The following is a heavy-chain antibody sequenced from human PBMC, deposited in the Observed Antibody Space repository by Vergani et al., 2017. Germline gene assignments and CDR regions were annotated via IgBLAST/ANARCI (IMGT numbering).Heavy chain of an antibody. J-gene: IGHJ4*02. D-gene: IGHD4-23*01. Sequence: QMQLVQSGPEVKKPGTSVKVSCKASGFTFTSSAVQWVRQARGQRLEWIGWIVVGSGNTNYAQKFQERVTITRDMSTSTAYMELSSLRSEDTAVYYCAAVSFTHLPVVQDDWGQGTLVTVSS. CDR1: GFTFTSSA. CDR3: AAVSFTHLPVVQDD. CDR2: IVVGSGNT. V-gene: IGHV1-58*01.